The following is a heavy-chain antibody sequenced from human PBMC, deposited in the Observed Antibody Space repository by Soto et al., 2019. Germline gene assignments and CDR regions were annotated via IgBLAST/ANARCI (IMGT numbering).Heavy chain of an antibody. D-gene: IGHD2-8*01. Sequence: AASVKVSCKASGGTFSSYAISWVRQAPGQGLEWMGGIIPIFGTANYAQKFQGRVTITADESTSTAYMELSSLRSEDTAVYYCARITPGVSVDYWGQGTLVTVSS. V-gene: IGHV1-69*13. CDR1: GGTFSSYA. CDR2: IIPIFGTA. CDR3: ARITPGVSVDY. J-gene: IGHJ4*02.